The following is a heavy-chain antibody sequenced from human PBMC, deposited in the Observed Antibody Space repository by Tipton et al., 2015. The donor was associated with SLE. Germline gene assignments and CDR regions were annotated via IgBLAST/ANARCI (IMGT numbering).Heavy chain of an antibody. V-gene: IGHV4-34*01. J-gene: IGHJ2*01. CDR3: ARTPGGVQGQIGWYFDL. CDR1: GGSFSDYY. Sequence: LRLSCAVYGGSFSDYYWSWIRQPPGKGLEWIGEINHSGSTNYSPSLKSRVTISVDTSKNQFSLKLSSVTAADTAVYYCARTPGGVQGQIGWYFDLWGRGTLVTVSS. CDR2: INHSGST. D-gene: IGHD3-10*01.